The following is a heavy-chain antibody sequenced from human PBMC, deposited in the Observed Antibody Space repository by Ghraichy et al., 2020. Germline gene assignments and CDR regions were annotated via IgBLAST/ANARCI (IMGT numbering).Heavy chain of an antibody. Sequence: LSLPCAASGFTFDDYAMHWVRQAPGKGLEWVSGISWNSGSIGYADSVKGRFTISRDNAKNSLYLQMNSLRAEDTALYYCAKDIYEYYYYGMDVWGQGTTVTVSS. CDR1: GFTFDDYA. J-gene: IGHJ6*02. D-gene: IGHD5/OR15-5a*01. CDR3: AKDIYEYYYYGMDV. V-gene: IGHV3-9*01. CDR2: ISWNSGSI.